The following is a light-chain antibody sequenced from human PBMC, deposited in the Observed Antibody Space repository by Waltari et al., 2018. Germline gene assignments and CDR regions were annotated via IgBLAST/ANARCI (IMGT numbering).Light chain of an antibody. Sequence: DIQMTQSPSSLSASVGDRVTITCQASQDLSNYLNWYQQKPGKAPKLLIYDASNLETGVPSRFSGSGSGTDFTFTISSLQPEDIATYYCQQYDNPKITSGQGTRLEIK. V-gene: IGKV1-33*01. J-gene: IGKJ5*01. CDR1: QDLSNY. CDR2: DAS. CDR3: QQYDNPKIT.